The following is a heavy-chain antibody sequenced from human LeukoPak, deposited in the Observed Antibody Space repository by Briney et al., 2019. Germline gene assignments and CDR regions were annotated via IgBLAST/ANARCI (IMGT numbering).Heavy chain of an antibody. CDR1: GGTFSSYA. D-gene: IGHD5-18*01. Sequence: SVKVSCKASGGTFSSYAISWVRQAPGQGLEWMGGIIPIFGTANYAQKFQGSVTITADESTSTAYMELSSLRSEDTAVYYCARVRKSTAMADFDYWGQGTLVTVSS. V-gene: IGHV1-69*13. CDR3: ARVRKSTAMADFDY. CDR2: IIPIFGTA. J-gene: IGHJ4*02.